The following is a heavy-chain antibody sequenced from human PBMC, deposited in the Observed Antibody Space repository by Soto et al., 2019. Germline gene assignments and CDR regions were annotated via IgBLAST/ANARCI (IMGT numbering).Heavy chain of an antibody. Sequence: QLHLVQSGAEVKKPGASVKVSCKGSGYGFTTYGITWVRQAPGQGLEWMAWISAHNGNTNYAQKLQGRVTVTRDTSGSTAYMELRSLRSDDTALYYCARGRYGDYWGQGALVTVSS. J-gene: IGHJ4*02. CDR1: GYGFTTYG. V-gene: IGHV1-18*01. CDR2: ISAHNGNT. D-gene: IGHD1-1*01. CDR3: ARGRYGDY.